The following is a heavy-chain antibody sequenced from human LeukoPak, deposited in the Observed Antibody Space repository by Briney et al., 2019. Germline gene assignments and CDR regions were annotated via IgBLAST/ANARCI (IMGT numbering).Heavy chain of an antibody. Sequence: EASVTVSCTASGYTFTSYAIHWVRQAPGQRLEWMGWISAGNGNTKYSQNFQGRVTFISNTSATTAFMELSSLRSEDAAVYYCARGNYDSSGYAAYYYYGMDVWGQGTTVTVSS. V-gene: IGHV1-3*01. D-gene: IGHD3-22*01. CDR2: ISAGNGNT. CDR1: GYTFTSYA. CDR3: ARGNYDSSGYAAYYYYGMDV. J-gene: IGHJ6*02.